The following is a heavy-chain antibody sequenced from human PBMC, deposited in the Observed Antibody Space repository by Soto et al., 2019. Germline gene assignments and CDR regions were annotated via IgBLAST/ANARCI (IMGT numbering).Heavy chain of an antibody. J-gene: IGHJ4*02. Sequence: QLQLQESGPGLVKPSETLSLTCTVSGGSISSSSYYWGWIRQPPGKGLEWIGSIYYSGSTYYNPSLKSRVTISVDTSKNQFSLKLSSVTAADTAVYYCARPHNVMVRGVINPYFDYWGQGTLVTVSS. CDR2: IYYSGST. V-gene: IGHV4-39*01. D-gene: IGHD3-10*01. CDR3: ARPHNVMVRGVINPYFDY. CDR1: GGSISSSSYY.